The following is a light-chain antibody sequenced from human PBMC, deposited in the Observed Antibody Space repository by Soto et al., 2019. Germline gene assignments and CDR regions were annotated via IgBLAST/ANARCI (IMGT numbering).Light chain of an antibody. J-gene: IGKJ2*01. CDR3: QQYNNWPPYT. Sequence: EIVMTQSPATLSVSPGERATISCRASQSVSSNLAWYQQKPGQAPRLLIYGASTRATGIPARFSGSGSGTEVTLTISSLQFEDFAVYYCQQYNNWPPYTFGQGTKLEIK. V-gene: IGKV3-15*01. CDR2: GAS. CDR1: QSVSSN.